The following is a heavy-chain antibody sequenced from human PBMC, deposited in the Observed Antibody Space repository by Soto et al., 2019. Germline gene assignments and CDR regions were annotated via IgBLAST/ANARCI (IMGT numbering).Heavy chain of an antibody. CDR1: GFTFSTHA. V-gene: IGHV3-30-3*02. CDR2: ISYEGSTK. CDR3: AKQFTGWSYYFDY. Sequence: QVQLVESGGGVVQPGRSLRLSCAASGFTFSTHAMHWFRQAPGKGLEWVAVISYEGSTKYYADSVKGRFTISRDNSKNTLYLQMNSLRAEDTAVYYCAKQFTGWSYYFDYWGQGTLVTVSS. J-gene: IGHJ4*02. D-gene: IGHD6-19*01.